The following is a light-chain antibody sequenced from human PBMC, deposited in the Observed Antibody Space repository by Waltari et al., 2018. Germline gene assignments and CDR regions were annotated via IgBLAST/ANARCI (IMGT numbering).Light chain of an antibody. CDR3: CSYAGLGIYV. J-gene: IGLJ1*01. V-gene: IGLV2-23*02. Sequence: QSGLTQPASVSGSPGQSITVSCTGTSSDVGNYNLVSWYQQYPGKAPRLMVYEVTKRISGVSDRFFGSKSGNTASLTISGLQSEDEADYYCCSYAGLGIYVFGTGTKVTVL. CDR2: EVT. CDR1: SSDVGNYNL.